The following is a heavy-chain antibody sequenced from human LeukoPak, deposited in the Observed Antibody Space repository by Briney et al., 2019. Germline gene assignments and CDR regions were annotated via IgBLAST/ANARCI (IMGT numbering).Heavy chain of an antibody. J-gene: IGHJ4*02. V-gene: IGHV3-23*01. CDR2: ISGSGGST. D-gene: IGHD1-26*01. CDR1: GFTFSSYA. Sequence: QAGGSLRLSCAASGFTFSSYAMSWVRQAPGKGLEWVSAISGSGGSTYYADSVKGRFTISRDNSKNTLYLQMNSLRAEDTAVYYCAKDVGIAGATPLDYWGQGTLVTVSS. CDR3: AKDVGIAGATPLDY.